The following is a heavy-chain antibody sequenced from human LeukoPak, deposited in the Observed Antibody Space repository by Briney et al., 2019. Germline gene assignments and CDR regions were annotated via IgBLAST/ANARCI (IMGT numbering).Heavy chain of an antibody. CDR3: ARDLGIAAAPFDY. Sequence: GGSLRLSCAASGFTFSSYWMSWVRQAPGKGLEWVANIKQDGSEKYYVDSVKGRFTISRDNAKNSLYLQMNSLRAEDTAVYYCARDLGIAAAPFDYWGQGTLVTVSS. CDR2: IKQDGSEK. V-gene: IGHV3-7*01. J-gene: IGHJ4*02. D-gene: IGHD6-13*01. CDR1: GFTFSSYW.